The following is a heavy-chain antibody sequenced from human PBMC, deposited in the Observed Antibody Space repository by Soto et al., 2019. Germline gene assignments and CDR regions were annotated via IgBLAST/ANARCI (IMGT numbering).Heavy chain of an antibody. CDR1: GGSISSSSYY. Sequence: SETLSLTCTLSGGSISSSSYYWGWIRQPPGKGLEWIGSVYSSGSTYYNPSLKSRVTISVDTSKNQFSLKLSSVTAADTAVYYCARTRTVAYYYGMDVWGQGTTVTVSS. V-gene: IGHV4-39*01. J-gene: IGHJ6*02. D-gene: IGHD4-4*01. CDR2: VYSSGST. CDR3: ARTRTVAYYYGMDV.